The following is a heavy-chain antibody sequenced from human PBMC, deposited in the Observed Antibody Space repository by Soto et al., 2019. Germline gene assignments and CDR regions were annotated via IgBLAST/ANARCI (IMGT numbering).Heavy chain of an antibody. D-gene: IGHD3-3*01. CDR1: GGSISSSSYY. J-gene: IGHJ4*02. CDR3: ARCYYDFWSGYYEYYFDY. CDR2: IYYSGST. Sequence: QLQLQESGPGLVKPSETLSLTCTVSGGSISSSSYYWGWIRQPPGKGLEWIGSIYYSGSTYYNPSLKSRVTISVDTSKNQFSLKLSSVTAADTAVYYCARCYYDFWSGYYEYYFDYWGQGTLVTVSS. V-gene: IGHV4-39*01.